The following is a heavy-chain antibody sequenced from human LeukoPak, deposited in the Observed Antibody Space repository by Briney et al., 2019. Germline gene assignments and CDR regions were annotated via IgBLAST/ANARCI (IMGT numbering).Heavy chain of an antibody. CDR2: IWYDGSNT. CDR1: GFTFSSYA. V-gene: IGHV3-33*01. D-gene: IGHD4-11*01. CDR3: ARPYYSNYYYYGMDV. J-gene: IGHJ6*02. Sequence: GGSLRLSGAASGFTFSSYAMHWVRQAPGKGLEWVAVIWYDGSNTYYADSVKGRFTISRDHSKNTLYLQMKSLRAEDTAVYYCARPYYSNYYYYGMDVWGQGTTVTVSS.